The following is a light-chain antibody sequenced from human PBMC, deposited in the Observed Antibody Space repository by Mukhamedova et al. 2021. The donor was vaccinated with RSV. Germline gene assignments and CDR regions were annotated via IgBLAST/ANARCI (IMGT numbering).Light chain of an antibody. J-gene: IGKJ1*01. CDR3: QKYHSWPWT. V-gene: IGKV1-NL1*01. CDR2: AAY. Sequence: WYQRRVHGKASKLLLYAAYRLESTVPSRYSASGSGTDYTLTISRLQSEDIVTSYCQKYHSWPWTLGRGTQVDIK.